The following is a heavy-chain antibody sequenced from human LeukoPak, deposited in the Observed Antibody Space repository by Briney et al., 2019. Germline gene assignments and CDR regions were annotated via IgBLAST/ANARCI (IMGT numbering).Heavy chain of an antibody. CDR1: GFTFSSYA. CDR2: IIPIFGTA. CDR3: ARVRRIGASLGWFDP. V-gene: IGHV1-69*01. Sequence: GGSLRLSCAASGFTFSSYAISWVRQAPGQGLEWMGGIIPIFGTANYAQKFQGRVTITADESTSTAYMELSSLRSEDTAVYYCARVRRIGASLGWFDPWGQGTLVTVSS. D-gene: IGHD5-12*01. J-gene: IGHJ5*02.